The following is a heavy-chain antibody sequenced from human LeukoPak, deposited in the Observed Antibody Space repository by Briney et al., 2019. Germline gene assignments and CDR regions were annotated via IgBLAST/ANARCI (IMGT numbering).Heavy chain of an antibody. V-gene: IGHV3-30*03. CDR3: ARGGGSGYGYYYGLDV. Sequence: GRSLRLSCAASGFTFRSYVMYWVRQAPGRGLERVAVIGYDGNNKYYGDSVKGRFTITRDNSKNTVYVQMNSLRAEDTAVYYCARGGGSGYGYYYGLDVWGQGTTVTVSS. D-gene: IGHD5-12*01. J-gene: IGHJ6*02. CDR1: GFTFRSYV. CDR2: IGYDGNNK.